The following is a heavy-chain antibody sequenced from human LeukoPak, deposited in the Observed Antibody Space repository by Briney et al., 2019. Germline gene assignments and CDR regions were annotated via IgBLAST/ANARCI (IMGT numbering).Heavy chain of an antibody. Sequence: GGSLRLSCAASGFILSSYDMHWVRQPPGKGLEWLAVISRDGSIKYHADSVRGRFTISRDNSHNTLYLQMNSLKTEDTAVYYCITDPGSDYDDPRAPWGQGTLVTVSS. CDR1: GFILSSYD. J-gene: IGHJ5*02. D-gene: IGHD4-17*01. CDR2: ISRDGSIK. CDR3: ITDPGSDYDDPRAP. V-gene: IGHV3-30-3*01.